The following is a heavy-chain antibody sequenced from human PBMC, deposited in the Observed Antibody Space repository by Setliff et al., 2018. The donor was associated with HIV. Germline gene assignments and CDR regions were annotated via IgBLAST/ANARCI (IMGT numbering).Heavy chain of an antibody. CDR3: ARHPIHTYGYGAFDF. D-gene: IGHD5-18*01. CDR2: IYPGDSSS. V-gene: IGHV5-51*01. Sequence: PGESLKISCEGSGYSFSRYWIGWVRQMPGKGLEWVGVIYPGDSSSKYSPSFQGQVTISVDTSISTAYLQWNSLKASDTAIYYCARHPIHTYGYGAFDFWGRGTLVTVSS. CDR1: GYSFSRYW. J-gene: IGHJ4*02.